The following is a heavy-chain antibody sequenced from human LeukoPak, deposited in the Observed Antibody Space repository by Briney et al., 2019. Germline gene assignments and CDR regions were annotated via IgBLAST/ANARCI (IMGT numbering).Heavy chain of an antibody. V-gene: IGHV1-2*02. D-gene: IGHD3-10*01. CDR2: INPNSGGT. J-gene: IGHJ5*02. CDR1: GYTFTGYY. Sequence: ASVKVSCKASGYTFTGYYMHWVRQAPGQGLEWMGWINPNSGGTNYAQKFQGRVTMTRDTSISTAYMELSRLRSDDTAVYYCARDAVRYYYGSGSSNWFDPWGQGTLVTVSS. CDR3: ARDAVRYYYGSGSSNWFDP.